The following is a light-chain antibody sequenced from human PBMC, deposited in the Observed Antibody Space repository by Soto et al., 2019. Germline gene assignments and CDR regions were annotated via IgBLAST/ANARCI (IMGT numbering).Light chain of an antibody. CDR1: QSVSSY. V-gene: IGKV3-11*01. Sequence: EIVLTQSPATLSLSPGERATLSCRASQSVSSYLAWYQQKPGQAPRLLIYDASNRATGIPARFSGSGSGTDFTLTISRLQPDDFAVYYCQQYGSSSWTFGQGTKVDNK. CDR3: QQYGSSSWT. CDR2: DAS. J-gene: IGKJ1*01.